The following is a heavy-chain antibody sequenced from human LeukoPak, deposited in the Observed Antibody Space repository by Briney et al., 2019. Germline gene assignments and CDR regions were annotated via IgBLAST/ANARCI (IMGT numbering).Heavy chain of an antibody. CDR1: GFTFSSYS. CDR3: AGDPYYYGSGSYCDY. CDR2: ISSSSYI. Sequence: GGSLRLSCAASGFTFSSYSMNWVRQAPGKGLEWVSSISSSSYIYYADSVKGRFTISRDNAKNSLYLQMNSLRAEDTAVYYCAGDPYYYGSGSYCDYWGQGTLVTVSS. V-gene: IGHV3-21*01. D-gene: IGHD3-10*01. J-gene: IGHJ4*02.